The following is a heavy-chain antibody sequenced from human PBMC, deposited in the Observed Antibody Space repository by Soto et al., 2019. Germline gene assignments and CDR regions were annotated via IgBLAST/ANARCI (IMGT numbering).Heavy chain of an antibody. J-gene: IGHJ6*02. CDR2: IWYDGSNK. CDR3: ARDNTELRRTYYYYGMDV. V-gene: IGHV3-33*01. Sequence: GGSLRLSCAASGFTFSSYGMHWVRQAPGKGLEWVAVIWYDGSNKYYADSVKGRFTISRDNSKNTLYLQMNSLRAEDTAVYYCARDNTELRRTYYYYGMDVWGQGTTVTVSS. CDR1: GFTFSSYG. D-gene: IGHD3-10*01.